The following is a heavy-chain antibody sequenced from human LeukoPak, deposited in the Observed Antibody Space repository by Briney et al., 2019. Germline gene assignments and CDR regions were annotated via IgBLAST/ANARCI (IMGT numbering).Heavy chain of an antibody. CDR2: IYTSGST. J-gene: IGHJ6*03. CDR1: GGSISSGSYY. Sequence: PSQTLFLTCTVSGGSISSGSYYSSWIRQPAGKGLEWIGRIYTSGSTNDNPSLKSRVTISVDTSKNQFSLKLSSVTAADTAVYYCARGADPDSGSSYRYYYYYYYMDVWGKGTTVTVSS. V-gene: IGHV4-61*02. D-gene: IGHD1-26*01. CDR3: ARGADPDSGSSYRYYYYYYYMDV.